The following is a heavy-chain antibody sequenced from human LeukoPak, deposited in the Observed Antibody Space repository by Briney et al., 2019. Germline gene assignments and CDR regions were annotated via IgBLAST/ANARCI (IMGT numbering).Heavy chain of an antibody. CDR3: ATAPEYGDYVFYYFDY. V-gene: IGHV1-18*01. CDR2: ISAYNGNT. CDR1: GYTFISYG. D-gene: IGHD4-17*01. Sequence: GASVKVSCKASGYTFISYGISWVRQAPGQGLEWMGWISAYNGNTNYAQKLQGRVTMTRDMSTSTVYMELSSLRSEDTAVYYCATAPEYGDYVFYYFDYWGQGTLVTVSS. J-gene: IGHJ4*02.